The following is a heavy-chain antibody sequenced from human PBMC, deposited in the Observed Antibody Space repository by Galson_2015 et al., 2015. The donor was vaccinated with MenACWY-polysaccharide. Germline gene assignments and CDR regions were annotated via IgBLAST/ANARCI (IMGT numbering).Heavy chain of an antibody. Sequence: SLRLSCAASGFAYSTYWMHWVRHSPGRGLVWVSHINSDGSTTNYADSVKGRFTVSRDNAKNTLYLQMDSLRGEDTAVYYCATLGGDGWRDYSAQGPLVTVSS. CDR3: ATLGGDGWRDY. CDR2: INSDGSTT. V-gene: IGHV3-74*01. D-gene: IGHD5-24*01. J-gene: IGHJ4*02. CDR1: GFAYSTYW.